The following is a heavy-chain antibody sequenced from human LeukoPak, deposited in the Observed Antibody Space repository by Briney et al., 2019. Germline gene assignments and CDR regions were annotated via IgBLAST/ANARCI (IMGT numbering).Heavy chain of an antibody. V-gene: IGHV4-38-2*01. CDR2: IYHSGST. Sequence: SETLSLTRAVSGYSISSGYYWGWIRQPPGKGLEWIGSIYHSGSTYYNPSLKSRVTISVDTSKNQFSLKLSSVTAADTAVYYCARMIVVVITPDYFDYWGQGTLVTVSS. CDR3: ARMIVVVITPDYFDY. CDR1: GYSISSGYY. D-gene: IGHD3-22*01. J-gene: IGHJ4*02.